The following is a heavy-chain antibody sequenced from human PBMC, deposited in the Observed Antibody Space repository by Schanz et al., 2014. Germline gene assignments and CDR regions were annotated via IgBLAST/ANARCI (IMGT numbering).Heavy chain of an antibody. J-gene: IGHJ6*02. CDR1: GFTFSDYY. Sequence: QVQLVESGGGLVKPGGSLRLSCAASGFTFSDYYMNWIRQAPGKGLEWVSYISNSGYTIYYADSVKGRFTISRDNAKNSLYLKRNSLRAEAPAVYYCARPPPPYSSSPYYWYYGMDVWGQGTTVTVSS. CDR2: ISNSGYTI. CDR3: ARPPPPYSSSPYYWYYGMDV. V-gene: IGHV3-11*01. D-gene: IGHD6-6*01.